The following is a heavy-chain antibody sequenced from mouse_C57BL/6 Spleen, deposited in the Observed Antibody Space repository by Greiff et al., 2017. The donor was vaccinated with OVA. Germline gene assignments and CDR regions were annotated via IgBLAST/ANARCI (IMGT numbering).Heavy chain of an antibody. J-gene: IGHJ4*01. D-gene: IGHD1-1*01. CDR2: IWSGGST. Sequence: VQRVESGPGLVQPSQSLSITCTVSGFSLTSYGVHWVRQSPGKGLEWLGVIWSGGSTDYNAAFISRLSISKDNSKDQVFFKMNSQQADDQAMYYCARNSNYGSYWLRPHYYAKDGWGKGTSVTVAS. V-gene: IGHV2-2*01. CDR3: ARNSNYGSYWLRPHYYAKDG. CDR1: GFSLTSYG.